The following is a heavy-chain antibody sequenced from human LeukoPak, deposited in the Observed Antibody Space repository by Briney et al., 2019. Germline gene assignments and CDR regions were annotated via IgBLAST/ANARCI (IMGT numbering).Heavy chain of an antibody. CDR2: IYYSGST. D-gene: IGHD3-10*01. CDR1: GGSISSSSYY. Sequence: PSETLSLTCTVSGGSISSSSYYWGWIRQPPGKGLEWIGSIYYSGSTYYNPSLKSRVTISVDTSKNQFSLKLSSVTAADTAVYYCARDQGPNGSGSYFYYYYYGMDVWGQGTTVTVSS. V-gene: IGHV4-39*07. J-gene: IGHJ6*02. CDR3: ARDQGPNGSGSYFYYYYYGMDV.